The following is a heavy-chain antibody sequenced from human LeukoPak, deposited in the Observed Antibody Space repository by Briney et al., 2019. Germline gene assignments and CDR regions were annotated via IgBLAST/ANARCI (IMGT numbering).Heavy chain of an antibody. CDR1: GYSFTTYW. D-gene: IGHD2-2*01. V-gene: IGHV5-51*01. Sequence: GESLKISCRRSGYSFTTYWIGWVRQMPGKGLGWMGIIYPGDSDTRYTPSFQGQVTLSADKSINPAYLQWISLKASDTAMYYCARRQGCSSTSCPPDYWGQGTLVTVSP. J-gene: IGHJ4*02. CDR3: ARRQGCSSTSCPPDY. CDR2: IYPGDSDT.